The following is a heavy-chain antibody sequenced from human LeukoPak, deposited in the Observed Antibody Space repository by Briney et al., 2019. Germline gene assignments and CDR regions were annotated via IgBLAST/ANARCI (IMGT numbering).Heavy chain of an antibody. CDR3: ARDLGYTYGLSSN. CDR1: GFTFSSYS. Sequence: GGSLRLSCAASGFTFSSYSMNWVRQAPGKGLEWVSSISSSSSYIYYADSVKGRFTISRDNAKNSLYLQMNSLRAEDTAVYYCARDLGYTYGLSSNWGQGTLVTVSS. D-gene: IGHD5-18*01. CDR2: ISSSSSYI. V-gene: IGHV3-21*04. J-gene: IGHJ4*02.